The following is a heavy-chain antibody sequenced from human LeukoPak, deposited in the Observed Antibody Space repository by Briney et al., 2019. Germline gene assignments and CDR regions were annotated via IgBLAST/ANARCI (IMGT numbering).Heavy chain of an antibody. CDR1: GYSFAFYW. Sequence: TGESLKISCKGSGYSFAFYWIAWVRQKPGKGLEWMGIIYPGDSDTRYSPSFQGQVTISADKSISTAYLQWSSLKASDTAMYYCATGGPYSHNWFDPWGQGTLVTVSS. V-gene: IGHV5-51*01. CDR3: ATGGPYSHNWFDP. D-gene: IGHD1-26*01. J-gene: IGHJ5*02. CDR2: IYPGDSDT.